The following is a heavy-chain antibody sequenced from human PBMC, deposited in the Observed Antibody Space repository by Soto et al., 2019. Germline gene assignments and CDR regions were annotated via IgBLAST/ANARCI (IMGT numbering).Heavy chain of an antibody. V-gene: IGHV1-18*04. D-gene: IGHD1-20*01. CDR2: ISGHNGNT. Sequence: ASVKVSCKASGYTLTNYDISWVRQAPGQGLEWMGWISGHNGNTNYAQKLQGRVTTTTDTSTSTAYMELRSLRSDDTAVYYCARENNWNPFDYWGQGTLVTVSS. CDR3: ARENNWNPFDY. CDR1: GYTLTNYD. J-gene: IGHJ4*02.